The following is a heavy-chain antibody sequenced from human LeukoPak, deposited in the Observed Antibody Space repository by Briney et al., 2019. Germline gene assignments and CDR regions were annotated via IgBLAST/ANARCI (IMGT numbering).Heavy chain of an antibody. J-gene: IGHJ4*02. CDR3: AREADIVVVPAVIRRGYYFDY. V-gene: IGHV1-69*04. D-gene: IGHD2-2*01. Sequence: SVKVSCKASGGTFSSYAISWVRQAPGQGLEWMGRIIPIFGIANYAQKFQGRVTITADKSTSTAYMELSSLRSEDTAVYYCAREADIVVVPAVIRRGYYFDYWGQGTLVTVSS. CDR2: IIPIFGIA. CDR1: GGTFSSYA.